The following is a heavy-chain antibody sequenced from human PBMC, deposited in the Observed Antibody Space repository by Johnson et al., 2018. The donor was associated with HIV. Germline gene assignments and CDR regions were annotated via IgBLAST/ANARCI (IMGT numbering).Heavy chain of an antibody. D-gene: IGHD2-15*01. CDR1: GFTISSYG. CDR3: ARARWYLGGGSCCAFDI. CDR2: ISYGGSNK. Sequence: QVQLVESGGGVVQPGRSLRPSCAASGFTISSYGMHWVRQAPGKGLEWVAVISYGGSNKYYADSVKGRFTVSRDNSKNTLSLQMGSLRAEDMAVYYCARARWYLGGGSCCAFDIWGQGTMVTVSS. J-gene: IGHJ3*02. V-gene: IGHV3-30*03.